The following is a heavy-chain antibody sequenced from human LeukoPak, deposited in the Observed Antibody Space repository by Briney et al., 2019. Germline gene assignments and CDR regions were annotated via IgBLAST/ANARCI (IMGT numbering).Heavy chain of an antibody. Sequence: GGSLTLSCAPSGFIFSSYSMTWVSQTPGKGLVWVSTIRTKDIYVYYADSVKGRFTISRDNAKSSLFLQMNSLKAEDTAVYYCVRGDFVAVAGPWGQGTLVTVSS. CDR3: VRGDFVAVAGP. D-gene: IGHD6-19*01. CDR1: GFIFSSYS. J-gene: IGHJ4*02. CDR2: IRTKDIYV. V-gene: IGHV3-21*01.